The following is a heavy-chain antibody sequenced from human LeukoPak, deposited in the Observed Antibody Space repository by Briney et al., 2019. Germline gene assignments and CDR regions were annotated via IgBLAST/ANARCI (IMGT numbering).Heavy chain of an antibody. CDR3: ARDMGYYDSSGYLGY. V-gene: IGHV3-21*01. CDR1: GFTFSSYS. D-gene: IGHD3-22*01. Sequence: GGSLRLSCAASGFTFSSYSMNWVRQAPGKGLEWVSSISSSSSYIYYADSVKGRFTISRDNAKNSLYLQMNSLRVEDTAVYYCARDMGYYDSSGYLGYWGQGTLVTVSS. J-gene: IGHJ4*02. CDR2: ISSSSSYI.